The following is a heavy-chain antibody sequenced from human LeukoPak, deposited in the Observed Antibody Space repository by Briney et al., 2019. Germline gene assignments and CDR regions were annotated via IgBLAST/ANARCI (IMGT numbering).Heavy chain of an antibody. CDR2: ISGSGGST. D-gene: IGHD3-16*01. CDR3: ATSGRDYSDYSYASYCVDV. CDR1: GFTFSSYA. Sequence: GGSLRLSCAASGFTFSSYAMSWVRQAPGKGLEWVSAISGSGGSTYYADSVKGRFTISRDNSKNTLYLQMNSLRAEDTAVYYCATSGRDYSDYSYASYCVDVWGKGTTVTVSS. V-gene: IGHV3-23*01. J-gene: IGHJ6*03.